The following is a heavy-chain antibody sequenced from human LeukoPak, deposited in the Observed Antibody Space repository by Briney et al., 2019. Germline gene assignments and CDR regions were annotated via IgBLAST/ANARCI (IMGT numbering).Heavy chain of an antibody. CDR3: ARDKQLDWAHYYYYYMDV. Sequence: SVKVSCKASGGTFSSYAISWVRQAPGQGLEWMGGIIPIFGTANYAQKFQGRVTITADKSTSTAYMELSSLRSDDTAVYYCARDKQLDWAHYYYYYMDVWGKGTTVTVSS. J-gene: IGHJ6*03. CDR2: IIPIFGTA. CDR1: GGTFSSYA. V-gene: IGHV1-69*06. D-gene: IGHD1-1*01.